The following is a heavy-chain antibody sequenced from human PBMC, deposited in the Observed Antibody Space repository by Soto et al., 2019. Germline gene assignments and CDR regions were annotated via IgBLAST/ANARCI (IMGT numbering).Heavy chain of an antibody. CDR3: VRGRTGWSGIDY. CDR2: ISGAGSGT. D-gene: IGHD6-19*01. CDR1: GFTFSNYW. V-gene: IGHV3-74*01. Sequence: EVQLVESGGGLVQPGGSLGLSCTASGFTFSNYWMYWVRQAPGKGLVWVSRISGAGSGTYYEDSVKGRFTISRDNANNTLFLQMNSLRVEDTAVYHCVRGRTGWSGIDYWGQGILVTVS. J-gene: IGHJ4*02.